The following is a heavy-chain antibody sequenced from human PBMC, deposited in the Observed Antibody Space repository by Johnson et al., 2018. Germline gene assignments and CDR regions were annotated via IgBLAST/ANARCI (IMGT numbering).Heavy chain of an antibody. Sequence: QVQLVQSGGGVVQXGRSLRLXCAASGFTFRSYAMNWVRQAPGKGLEWVAVISSDGSNKYYGDYVTGRLTISRDNSKNTLYLQMNSLRAEDTAVYYCARSRSDSYVIDIWGQGTMVTVSP. D-gene: IGHD3-16*01. J-gene: IGHJ3*02. CDR2: ISSDGSNK. CDR1: GFTFRSYA. CDR3: ARSRSDSYVIDI. V-gene: IGHV3-30-3*01.